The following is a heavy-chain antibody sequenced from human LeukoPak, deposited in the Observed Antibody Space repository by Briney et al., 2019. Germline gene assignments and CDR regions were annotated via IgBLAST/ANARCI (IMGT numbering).Heavy chain of an antibody. J-gene: IGHJ3*02. CDR2: INPSGGHT. CDR3: ARVGRWLQFSRSAFDI. D-gene: IGHD5-24*01. CDR1: GYTFTNYF. Sequence: ASVKVSCKASGYTFTNYFIHWTRQAPGQGLEWMGAINPSGGHTAYAQKFQGRVTLTRDTSTSTVYMELSSLRSEDTAVYYCARVGRWLQFSRSAFDIWGQGTMVTVSS. V-gene: IGHV1-46*01.